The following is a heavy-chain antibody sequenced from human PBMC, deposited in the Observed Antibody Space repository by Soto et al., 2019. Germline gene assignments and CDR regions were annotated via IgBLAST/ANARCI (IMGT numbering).Heavy chain of an antibody. Sequence: GGSLRLSCAASGFTFRSYAMHWVRQAPGKGLEWVALILYDGTNKYYADSVKGRFTISRDNSKNTLYLQMNSLRAEDTAVYYCAKLVQTYYDFWSGLTPRPFDYWGQGTLVTVSS. D-gene: IGHD3-3*01. CDR3: AKLVQTYYDFWSGLTPRPFDY. CDR1: GFTFRSYA. J-gene: IGHJ4*02. V-gene: IGHV3-30-3*02. CDR2: ILYDGTNK.